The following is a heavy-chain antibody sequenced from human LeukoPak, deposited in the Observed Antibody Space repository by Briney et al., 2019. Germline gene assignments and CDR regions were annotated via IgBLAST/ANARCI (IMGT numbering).Heavy chain of an antibody. D-gene: IGHD3-3*01. CDR1: GFSFSSYG. CDR3: AKEAAEGLLYY. J-gene: IGHJ4*02. V-gene: IGHV3-30*02. CDR2: VRFDGSDK. Sequence: GGSLRLSCAASGFSFSSYGMHWVRQAPGKGREWVAFVRFDGSDKYYADSVKGRFTISRDNSKNMLYLQMNSLRTEDTAVYYCAKEAAEGLLYYWGQGTLVTVSS.